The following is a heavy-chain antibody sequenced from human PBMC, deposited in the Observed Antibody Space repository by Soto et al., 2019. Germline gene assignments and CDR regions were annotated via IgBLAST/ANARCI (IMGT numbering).Heavy chain of an antibody. V-gene: IGHV4-4*02. CDR1: GCSVSRGSYS. CDR3: ARVPSP. CDR2: IYHSGST. J-gene: IGHJ5*02. Sequence: SETLSLTCAGSGCSVSRGSYSWSWVRQPTGKGLEWIGEIYHSGSTNYNPSLKSRVTISVDRSKNQFSLKLSSVTAADTAVYYCARVPSPWGQGTLVTVSS.